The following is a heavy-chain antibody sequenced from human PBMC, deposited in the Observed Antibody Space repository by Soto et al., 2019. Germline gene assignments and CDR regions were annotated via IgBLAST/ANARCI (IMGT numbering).Heavy chain of an antibody. D-gene: IGHD6-19*01. Sequence: GSSVNVPCKGSRYPYTNYYMHWLRQAPGQGLEGMGRIHPNTGGTNYAQKFQGRVTMTRDKSVSTVYMELNRLTSDDTAIYFCASDFGTRGWFRQAGNFAMDVWGQGTTVTVSS. J-gene: IGHJ6*02. CDR1: RYPYTNYY. CDR2: IHPNTGGT. CDR3: ASDFGTRGWFRQAGNFAMDV. V-gene: IGHV1-2*06.